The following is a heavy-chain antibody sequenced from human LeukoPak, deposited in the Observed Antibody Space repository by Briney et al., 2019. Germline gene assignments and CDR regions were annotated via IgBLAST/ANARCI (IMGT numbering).Heavy chain of an antibody. CDR2: IIPIFGTA. CDR3: ARPGTTSDAFDI. J-gene: IGHJ3*02. D-gene: IGHD1-1*01. CDR1: GGTFSSYA. V-gene: IGHV1-69*13. Sequence: SVKVSCKASGGTFSSYAISWVRQAPGQGLEWMGGIIPIFGTANYAQKFQGRVTITADESTSTAYMELSSLRSGDTAVYYCARPGTTSDAFDIWGQGTMVTVSS.